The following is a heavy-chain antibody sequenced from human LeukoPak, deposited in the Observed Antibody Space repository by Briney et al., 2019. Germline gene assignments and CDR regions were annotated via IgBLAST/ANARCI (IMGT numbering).Heavy chain of an antibody. V-gene: IGHV3-33*01. J-gene: IGHJ4*02. Sequence: GGSLRLSCAASGFTFSSYAMHWVRQAPGKGLEWVAVIWYDGSNKNYADSVKGRFTISRDNSKNTLYLQMNSLRAEDTAVYCCARVAMSDSSGYCDYWGQGTKVTVSS. D-gene: IGHD3-22*01. CDR2: IWYDGSNK. CDR3: ARVAMSDSSGYCDY. CDR1: GFTFSSYA.